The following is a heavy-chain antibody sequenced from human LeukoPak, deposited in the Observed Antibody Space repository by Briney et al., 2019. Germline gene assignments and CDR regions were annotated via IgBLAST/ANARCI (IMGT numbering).Heavy chain of an antibody. V-gene: IGHV3-7*01. CDR2: IKQDGSEK. CDR1: GFTFSSYW. D-gene: IGHD4-23*01. CDR3: AREPIYGGNSDYFDY. J-gene: IGHJ4*02. Sequence: PGGSLRLSCAASGFTFSSYWMSWVRQAPGKGLEWVANIKQDGSEKYYVDSVKGRFTISRDNAKNSLYLQMNSLRAEDTAVYYCAREPIYGGNSDYFDYWGQGTLVTVSS.